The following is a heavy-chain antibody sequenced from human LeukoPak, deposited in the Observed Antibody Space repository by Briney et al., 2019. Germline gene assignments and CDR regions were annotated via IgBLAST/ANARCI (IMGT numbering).Heavy chain of an antibody. CDR3: AKESPHFDH. Sequence: GGSLRLSCAASGFTFSSYAMTWVRQAPGKGLEWVSVIGGSGVNTYYAGSVKGRFTISRDNSKNTLYLQMHALRAEDTAVYYCAKESPHFDHWGQGALVTVSS. CDR2: IGGSGVNT. CDR1: GFTFSSYA. J-gene: IGHJ4*02. V-gene: IGHV3-23*01.